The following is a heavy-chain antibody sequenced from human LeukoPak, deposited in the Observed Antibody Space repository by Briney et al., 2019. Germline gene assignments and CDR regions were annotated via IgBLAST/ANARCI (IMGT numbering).Heavy chain of an antibody. J-gene: IGHJ6*03. CDR3: ARALRGYYMDV. CDR2: IYHSGNT. D-gene: IGHD3-10*01. V-gene: IGHV4-59*01. Sequence: SETLSLTCTVSGGSISTYYWNWIRQPPGKGLEWIGYIYHSGNTNYNPSLKSRVTISVDTSKNQFSLKLTSVTAADTAVYHCARALRGYYMDVWGKGTTVTVSS. CDR1: GGSISTYY.